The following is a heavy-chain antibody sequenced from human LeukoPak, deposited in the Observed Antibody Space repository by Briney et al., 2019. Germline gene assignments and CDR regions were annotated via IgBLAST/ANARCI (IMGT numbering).Heavy chain of an antibody. V-gene: IGHV3-9*01. Sequence: GGSLRLSCAASGFTFDDYAMHWVRQAPGKGLEWVSGISWNSGSICYADSVKGRFTISRDNAKNSLYLQMNSLRAEDTALYYCAKARYSGSYLSPYYFDYWGQGTLVTVSS. CDR3: AKARYSGSYLSPYYFDY. J-gene: IGHJ4*02. CDR1: GFTFDDYA. CDR2: ISWNSGSI. D-gene: IGHD1-26*01.